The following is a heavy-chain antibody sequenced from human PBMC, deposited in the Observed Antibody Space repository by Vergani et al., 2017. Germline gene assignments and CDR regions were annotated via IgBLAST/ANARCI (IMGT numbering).Heavy chain of an antibody. CDR1: GAYVGSGGYY. CDR3: ARVTMIVT. CDR2: IYYSGST. D-gene: IGHD3-22*01. V-gene: IGHV4-61*08. Sequence: QVQLQESGPGLVKASQTLSLTCSVSGAYVGSGGYYWSWIRQPPGKGLEWIGYIYYSGSTNYNPSLKSRVTISVDTSKNQFSLKLSSVTAADTAVYYCARVTMIVTWGQGTLVTVSS. J-gene: IGHJ5*02.